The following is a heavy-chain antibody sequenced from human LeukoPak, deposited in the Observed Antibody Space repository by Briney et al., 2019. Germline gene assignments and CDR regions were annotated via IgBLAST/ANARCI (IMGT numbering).Heavy chain of an antibody. CDR2: ISWNGGST. CDR3: ARVVYYYDSSGYYSSSTGDFDY. V-gene: IGHV3-20*04. D-gene: IGHD3-22*01. J-gene: IGHJ4*02. CDR1: GFTFDDYG. Sequence: GGSLRLSCAASGFTFDDYGMSWVRQAPGKGLEWVSGISWNGGSTAYAESVKGRFTISRDNAKNSLCLQMNSLRAEDTALYYCARVVYYYDSSGYYSSSTGDFDYWGQGTLVTVSS.